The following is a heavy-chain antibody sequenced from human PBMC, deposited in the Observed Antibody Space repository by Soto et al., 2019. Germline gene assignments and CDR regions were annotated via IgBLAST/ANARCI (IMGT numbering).Heavy chain of an antibody. D-gene: IGHD4-17*01. CDR1: GFAVSSNY. CDR2: IYSGGST. J-gene: IGHJ4*02. CDR3: ARESDYGDYNADY. V-gene: IGHV3-66*01. Sequence: GGSLRLSCAASGFAVSSNYMSWVRQAPGKGLEWVSVIYSGGSTYYADSVKGRFTISRDNSKNTLYLQMNSLRAEDMAVYYCARESDYGDYNADYWGQGTLVTVSS.